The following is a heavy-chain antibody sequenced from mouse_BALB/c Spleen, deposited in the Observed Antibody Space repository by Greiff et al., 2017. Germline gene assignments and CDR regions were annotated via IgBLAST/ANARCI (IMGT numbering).Heavy chain of an antibody. CDR2: INPSSGYT. D-gene: IGHD2-4*01. J-gene: IGHJ2*01. V-gene: IGHV1-4*02. Sequence: VQLQQSAAELARPGASVKMSCKASGYTFTSYTMHWVKQRPGQGLEWIGYINPSSGYTEYNQKFKDKTTLTADKSSSTAYMQLSSLTSEDSAVYYCARWNDYDDYWGQGTTRTVAS. CDR3: ARWNDYDDY. CDR1: GYTFTSYT.